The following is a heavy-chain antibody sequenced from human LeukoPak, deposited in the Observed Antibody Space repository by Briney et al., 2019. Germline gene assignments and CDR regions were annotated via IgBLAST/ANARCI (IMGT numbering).Heavy chain of an antibody. V-gene: IGHV3-7*03. Sequence: GGSLRLSCVASGFTFRNYWMSWVRQAPGKGLEWVANIKEDGSKKNHLDSVKGRFTISRDNAKNFLYLQMNSLRVEDTAVYYCTTSGSVAATRPGNYYYYGMDVWGQGTTVTVSS. D-gene: IGHD2-15*01. J-gene: IGHJ6*02. CDR2: IKEDGSKK. CDR1: GFTFRNYW. CDR3: TTSGSVAATRPGNYYYYGMDV.